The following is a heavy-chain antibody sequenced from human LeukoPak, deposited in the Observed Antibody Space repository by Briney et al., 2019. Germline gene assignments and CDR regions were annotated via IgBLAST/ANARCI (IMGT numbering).Heavy chain of an antibody. Sequence: GGSLRLSCAASGFTFSSYSMNWVRQAPGKGLEWVSSISSSSGYIYYADSVKGRFTISRDNAKNSLYLQMNSLRAEDTAVYYCARDIGASWGAFDIWGQGTMVTVSS. V-gene: IGHV3-21*01. CDR3: ARDIGASWGAFDI. CDR2: ISSSSGYI. CDR1: GFTFSSYS. D-gene: IGHD2-2*01. J-gene: IGHJ3*02.